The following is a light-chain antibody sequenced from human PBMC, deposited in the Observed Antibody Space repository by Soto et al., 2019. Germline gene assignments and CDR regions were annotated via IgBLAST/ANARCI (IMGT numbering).Light chain of an antibody. J-gene: IGKJ4*01. CDR3: QQYYVTRLT. CDR1: QTVLYSSNNKNY. V-gene: IGKV4-1*01. CDR2: WAS. Sequence: DIVMTQSPDSLAVSLGERATINCKSSQTVLYSSNNKNYLAWYQQKPGQPPKLLIYWASTRESGVPDRFSGSGSGTDFTLTISSLQAEDVAIYYCQQYYVTRLTFGGGTKVEIK.